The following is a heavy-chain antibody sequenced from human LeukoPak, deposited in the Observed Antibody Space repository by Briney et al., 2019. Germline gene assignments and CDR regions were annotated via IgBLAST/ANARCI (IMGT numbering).Heavy chain of an antibody. CDR1: GFTFSSYW. Sequence: GGSLRLSCAASGFTFSSYWMSWVRQAPGKGLEWVANIKQDGGEKYYVDSVKGRFTISRDNAKNSLYLQMNSLRAEDTAVYYCARIGKDYYGSGRPPYYYMDVWGKGTTVTVSS. J-gene: IGHJ6*03. D-gene: IGHD3-10*01. CDR3: ARIGKDYYGSGRPPYYYMDV. CDR2: IKQDGGEK. V-gene: IGHV3-7*01.